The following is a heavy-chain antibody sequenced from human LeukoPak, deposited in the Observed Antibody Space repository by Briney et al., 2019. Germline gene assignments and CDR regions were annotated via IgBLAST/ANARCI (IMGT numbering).Heavy chain of an antibody. CDR3: ARDKADRNPWNRNYHYDSGGSLNH. Sequence: GGSLRLSCAASRFTFRSYVMTWLRQGPGTGLEWVSSLWGRGGGTFYADSVKGRFTISRDNSKNTLYLQIISLRTEDTAVYYCARDKADRNPWNRNYHYDSGGSLNHWGQGTLVTVSS. CDR2: LWGRGGGT. V-gene: IGHV3-23*01. CDR1: RFTFRSYV. J-gene: IGHJ5*02. D-gene: IGHD3-22*01.